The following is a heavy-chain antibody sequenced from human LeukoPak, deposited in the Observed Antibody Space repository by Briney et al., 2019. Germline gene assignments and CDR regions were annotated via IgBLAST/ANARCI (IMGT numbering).Heavy chain of an antibody. CDR1: GYMFTNYA. Sequence: ASVKVSCKASGYMFTNYALNWVRQAPGQGLEWMGWINPNSGGTNYAQKFQGRVTMTRDTSISTAYMELSRLRSDDTAVYYCARDFGYSSSWTTSYNWFDPWGQGTLVTVSS. D-gene: IGHD6-13*01. CDR2: INPNSGGT. CDR3: ARDFGYSSSWTTSYNWFDP. J-gene: IGHJ5*02. V-gene: IGHV1-2*02.